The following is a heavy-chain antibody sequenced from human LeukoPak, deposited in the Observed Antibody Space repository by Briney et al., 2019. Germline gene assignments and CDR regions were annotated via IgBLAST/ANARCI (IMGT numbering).Heavy chain of an antibody. CDR2: ISSAGTYI. CDR1: GFTFSTHS. V-gene: IGHV3-21*01. J-gene: IGHJ4*02. D-gene: IGHD2-15*01. CDR3: VRDRDCSGGSCYMDY. Sequence: PGGSLRLSCAASGFTFSTHSMNWVRQAPGKGLEWVSSISSAGTYIYYADSMKGRFTISRDNARNSLYLQMNSLGAEDSAVYYCVRDRDCSGGSCYMDYWGQGTLVTVSS.